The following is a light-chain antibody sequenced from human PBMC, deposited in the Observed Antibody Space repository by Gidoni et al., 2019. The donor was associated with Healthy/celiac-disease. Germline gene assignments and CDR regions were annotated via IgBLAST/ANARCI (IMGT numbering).Light chain of an antibody. J-gene: IGLJ1*01. CDR2: SNN. Sequence: QSVLPQPPSASGTPGQRVTISCSGSSSNIGSNTVNWYQQLPGTAPKPLIYSNNQRPSGVPDRFSGSKSGTSASLAISGLQSEDEADYYCAAWDDSLNGPLYVFGTGTKITVL. V-gene: IGLV1-44*01. CDR1: SSNIGSNT. CDR3: AAWDDSLNGPLYV.